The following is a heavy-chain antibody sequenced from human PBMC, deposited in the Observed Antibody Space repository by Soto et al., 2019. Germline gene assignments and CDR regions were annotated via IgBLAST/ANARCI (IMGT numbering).Heavy chain of an antibody. CDR3: AKRGNSSNWYLNWFDP. V-gene: IGHV3-23*01. D-gene: IGHD6-13*01. CDR2: MSGSATST. Sequence: VGSLRLSCAASGFSFGTYAMHWVRQAPGKGLEWVSTMSGSATSTQYADSVKGRFTISRDNSKNTLYLQMNSLRAEDTAVYYCAKRGNSSNWYLNWFDPWGQGTLVTVSS. J-gene: IGHJ5*02. CDR1: GFSFGTYA.